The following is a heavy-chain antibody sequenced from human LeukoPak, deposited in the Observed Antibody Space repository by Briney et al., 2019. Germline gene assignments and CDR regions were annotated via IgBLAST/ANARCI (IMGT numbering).Heavy chain of an antibody. J-gene: IGHJ6*03. CDR2: IIPIFGTA. CDR3: ARGPLGLNYYYYYYMDV. CDR1: GGTFSSYA. V-gene: IGHV1-69*13. Sequence: GASVKVSCKASGGTFSSYAISWVRQAPGQGLEWMGGIIPIFGTANYAQKFQGRVTITADESTSTAYMERSSLRSEDTAVYYCARGPLGLNYYYYYYMDVWGKGTTVTVSS.